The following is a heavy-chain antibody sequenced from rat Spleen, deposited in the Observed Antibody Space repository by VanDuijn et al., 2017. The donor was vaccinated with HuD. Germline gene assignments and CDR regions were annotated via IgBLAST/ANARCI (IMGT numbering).Heavy chain of an antibody. CDR3: ARSSSNSGLLWFAH. J-gene: IGHJ3*01. CDR1: GFTFSNYG. CDR2: ISHSGGNT. V-gene: IGHV5S13*01. D-gene: IGHD4-4*01. Sequence: EEQLVESGGGLVQPGRSLKLSCAASGFTFSNYGMAWIRQVPGKGLEWVVSISHSGGNTYSPDSVKGRFSISRDNARGILYLHMSSIGSEDTATYYWARSSSNSGLLWFAHSSQGPPVTVSS.